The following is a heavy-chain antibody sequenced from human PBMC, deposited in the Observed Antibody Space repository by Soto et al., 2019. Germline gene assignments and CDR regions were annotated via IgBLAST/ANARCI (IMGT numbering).Heavy chain of an antibody. J-gene: IGHJ3*02. D-gene: IGHD3-10*01. CDR3: ARVYYAFDI. CDR1: GYTFTSYD. V-gene: IGHV1-8*01. CDR2: KNPNSGNT. Sequence: QVQLVQSGAEVKKPGASVKVSCKASGYTFTSYDINWVQQATGQALECMGWKNPNSGNTSYAQKFQGRVTMTRNTSISTANIELSSLRSEDTAVYYCARVYYAFDIWGQGTMVTVSS.